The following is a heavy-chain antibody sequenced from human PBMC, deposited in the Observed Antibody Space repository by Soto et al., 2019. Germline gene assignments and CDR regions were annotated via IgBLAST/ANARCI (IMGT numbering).Heavy chain of an antibody. CDR2: ISYDGSNK. Sequence: QVQLVESGGGVVQPGRSLRLSCAASGFTFSSYAMHWVRQAPGKGLEWVAVISYDGSNKYYGDSVKGRFTISRDNSKNTLYLQMNSLRAEDTAVYYCARTPRGQWELPYYYYGMDVWGQGTTVTVSS. V-gene: IGHV3-30-3*01. J-gene: IGHJ6*02. CDR1: GFTFSSYA. CDR3: ARTPRGQWELPYYYYGMDV. D-gene: IGHD1-26*01.